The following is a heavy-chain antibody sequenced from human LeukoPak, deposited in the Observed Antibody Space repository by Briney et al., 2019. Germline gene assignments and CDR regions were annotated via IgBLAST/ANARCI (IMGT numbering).Heavy chain of an antibody. CDR1: GFTFSSYA. V-gene: IGHV3-23*01. CDR3: AKATYYSSPPFEY. D-gene: IGHD4-4*01. Sequence: GQSLRLSCAASGFTFSSYAMSWVRQAPGKGLEWVSAIIGSGGSTYYADSVKGPFSISRANTKNTLYLQMNRLRAEDTAVYYCAKATYYSSPPFEYWGQGTLVTVSS. J-gene: IGHJ4*02. CDR2: IIGSGGST.